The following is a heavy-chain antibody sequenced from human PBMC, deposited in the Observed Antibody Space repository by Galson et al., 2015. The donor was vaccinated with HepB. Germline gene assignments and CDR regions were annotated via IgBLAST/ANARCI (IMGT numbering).Heavy chain of an antibody. Sequence: SLRLSCAASGFTFSSYSMNWVRQAPGKGLEWVSSISSSSSYIYYADSVKGRFTISRDNAKNSLYLQMNSLRAEDTAVYYCARGFKSGYDYAPGVDYWGQGTLVTVSS. CDR3: ARGFKSGYDYAPGVDY. CDR1: GFTFSSYS. CDR2: ISSSSSYI. J-gene: IGHJ4*02. V-gene: IGHV3-21*01. D-gene: IGHD5-12*01.